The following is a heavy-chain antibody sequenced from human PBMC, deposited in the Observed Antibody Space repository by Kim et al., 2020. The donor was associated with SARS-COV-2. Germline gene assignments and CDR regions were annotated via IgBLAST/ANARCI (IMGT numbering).Heavy chain of an antibody. D-gene: IGHD6-13*01. Sequence: ASVKVSCKASGYTFTSYDINWVRQATGQGLEWMGWMNPNSGNTGYAQKFQGRVTMTRNTSISTAYMELSSLRSEDTAVYYCATDNLDERYTTVAAAGTRYYYYMDVWGKGTTVTVSS. V-gene: IGHV1-8*01. J-gene: IGHJ6*03. CDR3: ATDNLDERYTTVAAAGTRYYYYMDV. CDR2: MNPNSGNT. CDR1: GYTFTSYD.